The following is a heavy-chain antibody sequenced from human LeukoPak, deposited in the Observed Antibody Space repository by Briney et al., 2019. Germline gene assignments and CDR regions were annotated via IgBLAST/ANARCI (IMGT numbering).Heavy chain of an antibody. D-gene: IGHD3-3*01. Sequence: GGSLRLSCAASGFTFSNAWMSWVRQAPGKGLEWVGRIKSKTDGGTTDYAAPVKGRFTISRDDSKNTLYLQMNSLRAEDTAVYYCAYYDFWSGYYDYWGQGALVTVSS. V-gene: IGHV3-15*01. CDR1: GFTFSNAW. CDR2: IKSKTDGGTT. CDR3: AYYDFWSGYYDY. J-gene: IGHJ4*02.